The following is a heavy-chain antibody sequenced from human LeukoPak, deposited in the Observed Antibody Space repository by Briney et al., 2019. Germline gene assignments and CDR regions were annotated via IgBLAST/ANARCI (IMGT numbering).Heavy chain of an antibody. Sequence: PSETLSLTCTVSGGSISSYYWSWIRQPAGKGLERIGRIYTSGSTNYNPPLKSRVTMSVDTSKNQFSLKLSSVTAADTAVYYCARGRFLEWFDYWGQGTLVTVSS. CDR3: ARGRFLEWFDY. V-gene: IGHV4-4*07. D-gene: IGHD3-3*01. CDR1: GGSISSYY. CDR2: IYTSGST. J-gene: IGHJ4*02.